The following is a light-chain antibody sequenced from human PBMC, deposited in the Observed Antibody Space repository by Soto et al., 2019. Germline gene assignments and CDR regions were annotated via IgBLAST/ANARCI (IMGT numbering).Light chain of an antibody. Sequence: GDSVTITCRASQSITIWLAWYQQKPGKAPKLLIYDASSLEGGVPSRFSGSGSGTEFTLTISGLQPDDFATYYCQQYNMFGPGTKVDIK. CDR1: QSITIW. CDR3: QQYNM. V-gene: IGKV1-5*01. CDR2: DAS. J-gene: IGKJ1*01.